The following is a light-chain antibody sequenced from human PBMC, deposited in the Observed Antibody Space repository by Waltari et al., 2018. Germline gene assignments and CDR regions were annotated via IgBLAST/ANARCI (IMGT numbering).Light chain of an antibody. CDR1: QSITTW. CDR2: NSF. CDR3: QHYHSYPVT. J-gene: IGKJ2*01. Sequence: DIQMTQSPSTLSASVGDRVIITCRASQSITTWLAWYQHKPGKAPDLLISNSFTLQNGVPSRFSGSGSGTEFTLTISSLQPDDFATYYYQHYHSYPVTFGQGTKVEIK. V-gene: IGKV1-5*03.